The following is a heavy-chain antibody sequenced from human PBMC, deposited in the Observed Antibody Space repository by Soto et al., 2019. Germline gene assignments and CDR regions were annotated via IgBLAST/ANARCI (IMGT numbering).Heavy chain of an antibody. Sequence: PGGSLRLSCAASGFSFDGYAMNWVRQPPGKGLEWVSGISWNSGNIDYADSVKGRFTISRDHAKNSLYLQMNSLRAEDTALYYCVKASTYSSSQGWFDPWGQGTMVTVSS. D-gene: IGHD6-6*01. CDR2: ISWNSGNI. J-gene: IGHJ5*02. CDR1: GFSFDGYA. V-gene: IGHV3-9*01. CDR3: VKASTYSSSQGWFDP.